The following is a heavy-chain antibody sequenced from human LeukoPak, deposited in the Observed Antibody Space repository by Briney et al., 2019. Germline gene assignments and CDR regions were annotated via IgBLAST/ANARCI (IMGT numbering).Heavy chain of an antibody. Sequence: SETLSLTCAVSGGSISSSNWWSWVRPPPGKGREWIGEIYHSGSTKYNPSLKSRVTISVDKSKNQFSLKLSSVTAADTAVYYCARAPDEVGLLWFGEALSGYYYGMDVWGKGSTVTVSS. CDR3: ARAPDEVGLLWFGEALSGYYYGMDV. CDR1: GGSISSSNW. J-gene: IGHJ6*04. V-gene: IGHV4-4*02. D-gene: IGHD3-10*01. CDR2: IYHSGST.